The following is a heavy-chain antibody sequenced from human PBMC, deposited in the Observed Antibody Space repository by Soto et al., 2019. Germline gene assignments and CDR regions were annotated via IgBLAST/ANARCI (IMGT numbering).Heavy chain of an antibody. CDR3: ARLQTLRDYDFYRYYYNGMDV. Sequence: SGATLVNPTQTLTLTCTFSGFSLSTSGMCVSWIRQPPGKALEWLALIDWDDDKYYSTSLKTRLTISKDTSKNQVVLTMTNMDPVDTATYYCARLQTLRDYDFYRYYYNGMDVWGQGTTVTVSS. D-gene: IGHD3-3*01. CDR1: GFSLSTSGMC. V-gene: IGHV2-70*01. J-gene: IGHJ6*02. CDR2: IDWDDDK.